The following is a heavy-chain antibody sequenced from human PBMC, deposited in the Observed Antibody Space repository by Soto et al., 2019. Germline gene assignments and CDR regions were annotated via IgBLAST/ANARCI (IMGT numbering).Heavy chain of an antibody. CDR3: TTGGSYFDY. J-gene: IGHJ4*02. Sequence: EVQMVESGGGEVQPGGSLRLSCAASGFTFSNAWMNWVRQAPGKGLEWVGRIKSKPNGETTDYAAPVKGRFAISRDDSKNTVYLQMSSLKTEDTAVYYCTTGGSYFDYWGQGTLVTVSS. CDR1: GFTFSNAW. CDR2: IKSKPNGETT. D-gene: IGHD3-16*01. V-gene: IGHV3-15*01.